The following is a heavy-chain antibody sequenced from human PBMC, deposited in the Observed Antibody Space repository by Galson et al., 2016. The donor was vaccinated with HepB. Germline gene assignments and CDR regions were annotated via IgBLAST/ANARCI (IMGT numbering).Heavy chain of an antibody. CDR1: GGSFSGYY. D-gene: IGHD6-19*01. CDR2: INHSGST. Sequence: ETLSLTCGVYGGSFSGYYWSWIRQPPGKGLEWIGEINHSGSTNYNPSLKSRVTISVDTSKNQFSLKLSSVTAADTAVYYCARGTRLAGTYNDHYYGMDVWGQGTTVTVSS. V-gene: IGHV4-34*01. CDR3: ARGTRLAGTYNDHYYGMDV. J-gene: IGHJ6*02.